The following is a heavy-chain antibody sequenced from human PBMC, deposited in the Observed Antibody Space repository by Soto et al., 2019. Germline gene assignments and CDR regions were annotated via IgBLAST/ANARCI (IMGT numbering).Heavy chain of an antibody. V-gene: IGHV3-11*06. CDR1: GFTFSDYY. CDR3: ARIRSSRWYYFAY. Sequence: GGSLRLSCAASGFTFSDYYMSWIRQAPGKGLEWVSYISSSSSYINYADSVKGRFTISRDNAKNALYLQMNSLRAEHTAVYYCARIRSSRWYYFAYWGQGTQVTVSS. D-gene: IGHD6-13*01. CDR2: ISSSSSYI. J-gene: IGHJ4*02.